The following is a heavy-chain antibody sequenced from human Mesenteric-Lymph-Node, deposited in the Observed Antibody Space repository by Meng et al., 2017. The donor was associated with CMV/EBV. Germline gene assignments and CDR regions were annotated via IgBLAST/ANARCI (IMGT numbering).Heavy chain of an antibody. V-gene: IGHV3-23*01. CDR2: TSGSGGST. CDR1: GFTFSNYA. J-gene: IGHJ4*02. D-gene: IGHD3-16*01. CDR3: AKVGVQVD. Sequence: GGSLRLSCAASGFTFSNYAMSWVRQAPGKGLEWVSGTSGSGGSTNYADSVKGRFTISRDNSKNTLYLQMNSLRAEDTAVYYCAKVGVQVDWGQGTLVTVSS.